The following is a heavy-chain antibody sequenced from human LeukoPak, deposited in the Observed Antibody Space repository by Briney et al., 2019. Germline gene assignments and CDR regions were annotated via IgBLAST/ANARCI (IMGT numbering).Heavy chain of an antibody. CDR1: GFTFNTYA. CDR3: AKDTQRDGYNKGLFDY. J-gene: IGHJ4*02. Sequence: GGSLRLSCAASGFTFNTYAMSWVRQAPGKGLEWVSAISGSGGSTYSADSVKGRFTISRDNPKNTLYLQMNSLRAEDTAVYYCAKDTQRDGYNKGLFDYWGQGTLVTVSS. D-gene: IGHD5-24*01. V-gene: IGHV3-23*01. CDR2: ISGSGGST.